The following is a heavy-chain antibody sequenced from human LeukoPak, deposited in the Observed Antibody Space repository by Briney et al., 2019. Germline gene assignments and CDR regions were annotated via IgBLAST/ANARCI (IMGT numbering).Heavy chain of an antibody. Sequence: GGSLRLSCAASGFTFSSYSMNWVRQAPGKGLEWVAVISYDGSNKYYADSVKGRFTISRDNSKNTLYLQMNSLRAEDTAVYYCAKDGTMYYYDSSGYFWIDYWGQGTLVTVSS. J-gene: IGHJ4*02. D-gene: IGHD3-22*01. CDR3: AKDGTMYYYDSSGYFWIDY. CDR2: ISYDGSNK. V-gene: IGHV3-30*18. CDR1: GFTFSSYS.